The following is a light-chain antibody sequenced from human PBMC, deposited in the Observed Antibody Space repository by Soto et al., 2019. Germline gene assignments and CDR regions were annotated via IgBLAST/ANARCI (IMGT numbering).Light chain of an antibody. Sequence: DIQLTQSPSFLSASVGDRVTITCRASQAISSSLAWYQHNPGKAPKLLIYAASTLQNGVPSSFSGSGSGTEFTLTISSLQPEDFAVYYCQQYSSSPPTFGGGTKVEIK. CDR3: QQYSSSPPT. CDR1: QAISSS. V-gene: IGKV1-9*01. J-gene: IGKJ4*01. CDR2: AAS.